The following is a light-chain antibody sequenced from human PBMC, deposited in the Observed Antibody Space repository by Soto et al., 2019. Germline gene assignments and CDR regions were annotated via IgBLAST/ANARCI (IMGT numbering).Light chain of an antibody. V-gene: IGLV2-14*03. CDR2: DVS. J-gene: IGLJ1*01. CDR3: SSYTTSNTRQIV. Sequence: QSALTQPASVSGSPGQSITISCTGTSSDVGGYNYVSWYQHHPGKAPKLMIFDVSNRPSGGSNRFSGSKSGNTASLTISGRQQEDEADYYCSSYTTSNTRQIVFGTGTKLTVL. CDR1: SSDVGGYNY.